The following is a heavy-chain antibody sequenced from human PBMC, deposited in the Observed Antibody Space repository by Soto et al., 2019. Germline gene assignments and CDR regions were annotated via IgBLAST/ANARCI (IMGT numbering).Heavy chain of an antibody. CDR3: ARDYDSSGYYYMDAAYYYYGMDV. Sequence: PGGSLRLSCAASVFTFSSYEMNWVRQAPGKGLEWVSYISSSGSTIYYADSVKGRFTISRDNAKNSLYLQMNSLRAEDTAVYYCARDYDSSGYYYMDAAYYYYGMDVWGQGTTVTVSS. J-gene: IGHJ6*02. D-gene: IGHD3-22*01. V-gene: IGHV3-48*03. CDR1: VFTFSSYE. CDR2: ISSSGSTI.